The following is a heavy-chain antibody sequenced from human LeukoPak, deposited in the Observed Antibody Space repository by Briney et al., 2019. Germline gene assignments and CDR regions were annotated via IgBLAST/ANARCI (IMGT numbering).Heavy chain of an antibody. V-gene: IGHV4-59*12. J-gene: IGHJ5*02. Sequence: SETLSLTCAVYGGSFSGYYWSWLRQPPGKGLEWIGYIYYSGSTNYNPSLKSRVTISVDTSKNQFSLKLSSVTAADTAVYYCATYGDYWFDPWGQGTLVTVSS. D-gene: IGHD4-17*01. CDR3: ATYGDYWFDP. CDR2: IYYSGST. CDR1: GGSFSGYY.